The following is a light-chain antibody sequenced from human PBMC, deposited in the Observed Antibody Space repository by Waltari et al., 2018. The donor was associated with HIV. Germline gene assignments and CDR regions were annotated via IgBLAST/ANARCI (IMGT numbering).Light chain of an antibody. Sequence: SSELTQDPAVSVALGQTVRITCQGDSLRRYYASWYQEKPGQPPVLVIYGRNNRPSGIPDRFSGSSSGNTASLTITGAQAEDEADYYCNSRDSSGHHVVFGGGTKLTVL. V-gene: IGLV3-19*01. CDR3: NSRDSSGHHVV. CDR1: SLRRYY. J-gene: IGLJ2*01. CDR2: GRN.